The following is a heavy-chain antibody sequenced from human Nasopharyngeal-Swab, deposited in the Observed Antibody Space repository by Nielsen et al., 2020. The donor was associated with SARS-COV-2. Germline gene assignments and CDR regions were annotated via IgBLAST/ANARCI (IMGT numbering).Heavy chain of an antibody. Sequence: SETLSLTCTVSGGSISSGGYYWSWIRQHPGKGLEWIGYIYYSGSTYYNPSLKGRVTISVDTSKNQFSLKLSSVTAADTAVYYCASLPRIAAAGTGNDYWGQGTLVTVSS. CDR3: ASLPRIAAAGTGNDY. V-gene: IGHV4-31*03. CDR1: GGSISSGGYY. J-gene: IGHJ4*02. D-gene: IGHD6-13*01. CDR2: IYYSGST.